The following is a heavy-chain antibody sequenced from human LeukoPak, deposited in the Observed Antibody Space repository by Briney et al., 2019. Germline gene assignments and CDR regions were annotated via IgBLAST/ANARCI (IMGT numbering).Heavy chain of an antibody. Sequence: GGSLRLSCAASGFTFRNYAVSWVRQAPGKGLEWVSGISGSDGYTYYADSVEGRSTISRDNAKNSLYLQMNSLRAEDTAVYYCAELGITMIGGVWGKGTTVTISS. D-gene: IGHD3-10*02. CDR3: AELGITMIGGV. J-gene: IGHJ6*04. CDR2: ISGSDGYT. CDR1: GFTFRNYA. V-gene: IGHV3-23*01.